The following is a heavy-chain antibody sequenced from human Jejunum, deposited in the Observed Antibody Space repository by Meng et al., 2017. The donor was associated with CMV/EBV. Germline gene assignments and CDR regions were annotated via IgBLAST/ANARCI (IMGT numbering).Heavy chain of an antibody. CDR1: GASIITTSYP. J-gene: IGHJ4*02. Sequence: VSGASIITTSYPWGWFRQPPGKGLECIGNIYYSGTTYYNPSLKSRVTMTVDTSKNQFSLKLTSMTAADTAVYYCARDGAGDHPPDYWGQGTLVTVSS. CDR3: ARDGAGDHPPDY. V-gene: IGHV4-39*07. CDR2: IYYSGTT. D-gene: IGHD2-21*02.